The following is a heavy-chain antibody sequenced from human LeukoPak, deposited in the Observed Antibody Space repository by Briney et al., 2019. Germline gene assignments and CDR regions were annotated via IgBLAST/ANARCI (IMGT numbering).Heavy chain of an antibody. V-gene: IGHV3-74*01. J-gene: IGHJ4*02. CDR1: GFTFSSYW. Sequence: GGSLRLSCAASGFTFSSYWMRWVRQAPGKGLVWVSRINSDGSSTSYADSVKGRFTISRDNAKNTLYLQMNSLRAEDTAVYYCARDLPLQYYYDSSGYYDYWGQGTLVTVSS. D-gene: IGHD3-22*01. CDR2: INSDGSST. CDR3: ARDLPLQYYYDSSGYYDY.